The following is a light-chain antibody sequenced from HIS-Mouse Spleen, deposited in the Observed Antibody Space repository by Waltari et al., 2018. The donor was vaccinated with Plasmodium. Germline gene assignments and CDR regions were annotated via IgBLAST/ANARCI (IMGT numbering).Light chain of an antibody. J-gene: IGLJ3*02. Sequence: SYELTPPPSVSVSPGQTARITCSGDALPKKYAYWYQQKSGQAPVLVIYEDSKRPSVIPERFSGSSSGTMATLTISGAQVEDEADYYCYSTDSSGNHRVFGGGTKLTVL. V-gene: IGLV3-10*01. CDR2: EDS. CDR1: ALPKKY. CDR3: YSTDSSGNHRV.